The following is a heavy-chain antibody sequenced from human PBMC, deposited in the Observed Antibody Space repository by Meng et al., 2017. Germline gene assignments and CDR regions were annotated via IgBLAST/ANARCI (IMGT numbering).Heavy chain of an antibody. V-gene: IGHV3-43*01. CDR3: AKGPHGPQYFQH. CDR1: GFNFDDYP. J-gene: IGHJ1*01. CDR2: ISWDGGST. D-gene: IGHD5-24*01. Sequence: VQVWVSGGVCVQPGGSLGISWAAVGFNFDDYPMHWVRQAPVKGLEWVSLISWDGGSTYYADSVKGRFTISRDNSKNSLYLQMNSLRTEDTALYYCAKGPHGPQYFQHWGQGTLVTVSS.